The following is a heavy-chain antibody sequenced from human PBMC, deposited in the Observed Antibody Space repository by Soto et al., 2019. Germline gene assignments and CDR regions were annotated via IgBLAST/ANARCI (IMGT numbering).Heavy chain of an antibody. Sequence: EVQLVESGGGLVQPGGSLRLSCAASGFTFGNYWMYWVRQAPGKGLEWVSRINSDGSVSSYADSVKGRLTISRDNVKNTLYLQMDSLRAEDTALYYCARGDCVGGTCYSLAGSFYYYMDVWGKGTTVTVFS. J-gene: IGHJ6*03. CDR2: INSDGSVS. V-gene: IGHV3-74*02. CDR1: GFTFGNYW. CDR3: ARGDCVGGTCYSLAGSFYYYMDV. D-gene: IGHD2-15*01.